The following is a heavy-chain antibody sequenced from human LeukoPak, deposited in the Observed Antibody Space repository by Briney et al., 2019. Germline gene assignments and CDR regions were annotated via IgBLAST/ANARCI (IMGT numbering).Heavy chain of an antibody. Sequence: ASVKVSCKASGYTFTSYDINWVRQATGQGLEWMGWMNPNSGDTGYAQKFQGRFTMNRNTSISTAYMELSRQRTEDTAVYYCARIETSHYDFWSGSYYWGQGTLVTVSS. V-gene: IGHV1-8*01. CDR1: GYTFTSYD. CDR3: ARIETSHYDFWSGSYY. J-gene: IGHJ4*02. D-gene: IGHD3-3*01. CDR2: MNPNSGDT.